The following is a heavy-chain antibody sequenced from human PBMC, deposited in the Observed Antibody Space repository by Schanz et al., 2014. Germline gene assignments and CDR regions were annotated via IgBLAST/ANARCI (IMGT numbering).Heavy chain of an antibody. CDR2: IYYRGNT. Sequence: QVQLQESGPGLVEPSQTLSLTCTVSGDSISSAYWSWIRQHPGKGLEWIGFIYYRGNTYYNPSLKSRVSILLDPSKTQFFLNLNSLTAADTAVYYCARVPEPGWFDPWGQGTLVTVSS. J-gene: IGHJ5*02. V-gene: IGHV4-31*03. CDR1: GDSISSAY. CDR3: ARVPEPGWFDP. D-gene: IGHD1-26*01.